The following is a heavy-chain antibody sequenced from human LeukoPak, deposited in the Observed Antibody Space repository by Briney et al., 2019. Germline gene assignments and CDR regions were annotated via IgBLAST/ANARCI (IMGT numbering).Heavy chain of an antibody. CDR3: ATYTHWVAGDV. D-gene: IGHD3-16*01. CDR2: MNQDGSAK. Sequence: GGSLRLSCAASGFTFSDSWISWVRQAPGKWLGWVANMNQDGSAKGYVDSVKGRFTISRDNARNSLYLQMSSLRPEDTAVYYCATYTHWVAGDVWGQGTTVTVSS. V-gene: IGHV3-7*01. J-gene: IGHJ6*02. CDR1: GFTFSDSW.